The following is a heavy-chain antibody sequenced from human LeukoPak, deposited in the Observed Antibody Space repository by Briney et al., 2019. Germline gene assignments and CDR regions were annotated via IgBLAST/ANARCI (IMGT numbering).Heavy chain of an antibody. CDR3: ARDAGGYYPDY. D-gene: IGHD3-22*01. J-gene: IGHJ4*02. CDR2: ITSSSYT. CDR1: GLTFRTYA. V-gene: IGHV3-11*06. Sequence: GGSLRLSCAASGLTFRTYAMSWIRQAPGKGLEWVSYITSSSYTNYADSVKGRFTISRDNAKNSLYLQMNSLRPEDTAVYYCARDAGGYYPDYWGQGTLVTVSS.